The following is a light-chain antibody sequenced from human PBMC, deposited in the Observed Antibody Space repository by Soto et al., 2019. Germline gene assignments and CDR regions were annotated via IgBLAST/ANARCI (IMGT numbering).Light chain of an antibody. CDR3: QQYYSYPRT. J-gene: IGKJ5*01. CDR2: AAS. V-gene: IGKV1-8*01. CDR1: QGISSY. Sequence: ALRMTQSPSSFSASTGDRVTITCRARQGISSYLAWYQQKPGKAPKLLIYAASTLQSGVPSRFSGSGSGTDFTLTISCLQSEDFATYYCQQYYSYPRTFGQGTRLEIK.